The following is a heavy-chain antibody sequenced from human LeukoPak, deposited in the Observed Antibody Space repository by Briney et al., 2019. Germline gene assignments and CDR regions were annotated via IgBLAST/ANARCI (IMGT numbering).Heavy chain of an antibody. CDR1: EYTFTSYY. D-gene: IGHD6-19*01. CDR3: ARDPIAVAAPFDY. Sequence: ASVSVSCKSSEYTFTSYYMHWVRQAPGQGLEWMGIINPSGGSTSYAQKFQGRVTMTRDTSTSTVYMELSSLRSEDTAVYYCARDPIAVAAPFDYWGQGTLVTVSS. CDR2: INPSGGST. J-gene: IGHJ4*02. V-gene: IGHV1-46*01.